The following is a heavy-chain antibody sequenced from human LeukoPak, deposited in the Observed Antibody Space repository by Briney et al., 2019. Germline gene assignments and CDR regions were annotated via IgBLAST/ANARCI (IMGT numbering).Heavy chain of an antibody. D-gene: IGHD5-12*01. CDR2: ISSSGSTI. Sequence: GGSLRLSCAASGFTFSDYYMSWIRQAPGKGLEWVSYISSSGSTIYYADSVKGRFTISRDNAKNSLYLQINSLRAEDTAVYYCASIVATIGWPLWGQGTLVTVSS. J-gene: IGHJ4*02. CDR1: GFTFSDYY. V-gene: IGHV3-11*01. CDR3: ASIVATIGWPL.